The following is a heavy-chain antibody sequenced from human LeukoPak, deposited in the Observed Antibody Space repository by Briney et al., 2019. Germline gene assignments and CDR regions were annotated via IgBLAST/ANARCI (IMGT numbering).Heavy chain of an antibody. D-gene: IGHD2-15*01. CDR1: GGTFSSYA. J-gene: IGHJ4*02. V-gene: IGHV1-69*05. CDR3: ARVGYCSGGSCYPGYFDY. CDR2: IIPIFGTA. Sequence: SXXVSCKASGGTFSSYAISWVRQAPGQGLEWMGRIIPIFGTANYAQKFQGRVTITTDESTSTAYMELSSLRSEDTAVYYCARVGYCSGGSCYPGYFDYWGQGTLVTVSS.